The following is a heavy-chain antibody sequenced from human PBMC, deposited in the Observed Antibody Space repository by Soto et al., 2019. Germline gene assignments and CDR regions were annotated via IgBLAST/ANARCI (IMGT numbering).Heavy chain of an antibody. D-gene: IGHD3-16*02. CDR1: GDTDTNYV. J-gene: IGHJ6*02. Sequence: QVQLVQSGAEVKKPGSSVKVSCKASGDTDTNYVISWVRQAPGQGLEWTGGIFPKFGTTYSAQKLQDRLTNTEDASTSTVYMHLSSLRLDDTAVYYCDAEMTCGKLSVVWGQGTTVTVSS. CDR2: IFPKFGTT. V-gene: IGHV1-69*01. CDR3: DAEMTCGKLSVV.